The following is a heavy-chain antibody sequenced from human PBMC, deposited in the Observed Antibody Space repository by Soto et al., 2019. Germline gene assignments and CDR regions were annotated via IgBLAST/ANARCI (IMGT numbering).Heavy chain of an antibody. J-gene: IGHJ4*02. V-gene: IGHV1-69*01. CDR1: GGTFRNSA. Sequence: QVQLVQSGAEVKKPGSSVKVSCKASGGTFRNSAFSWVRQAAGQGREWMGGIVPVFSTGEYAQKFQGRVTIFADESTRTVYMELSSLRSEDTAVYYCAKEDGYHSRGFEHWGQGTLVTVSS. CDR2: IVPVFSTG. D-gene: IGHD5-12*01. CDR3: AKEDGYHSRGFEH.